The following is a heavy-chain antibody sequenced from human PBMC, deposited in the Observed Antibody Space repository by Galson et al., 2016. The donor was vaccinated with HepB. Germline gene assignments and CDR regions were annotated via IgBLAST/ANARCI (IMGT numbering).Heavy chain of an antibody. CDR2: IIPIRGTP. J-gene: IGHJ1*01. CDR1: GGTFSSHT. D-gene: IGHD6-13*01. V-gene: IGHV1-69*13. Sequence: SVKVSCKASGGTFSSHTISWVRQAPGQGLELMGGIIPIRGTPIYAQKFHDRVTISADGSTSTVYMALSRLTSEDTAIYYYAREGNYRSSWVRWGQGTLVTVSS. CDR3: AREGNYRSSWVR.